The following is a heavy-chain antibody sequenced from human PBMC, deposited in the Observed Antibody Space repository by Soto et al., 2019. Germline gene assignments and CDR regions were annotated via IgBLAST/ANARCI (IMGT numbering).Heavy chain of an antibody. CDR2: ISSSSSYI. J-gene: IGHJ5*02. CDR1: GFTFSSYS. D-gene: IGHD2-8*01. CDR3: ARSRSRYGTLTS. V-gene: IGHV3-21*01. Sequence: PGGSLRLSCAASGFTFSSYSMNWVRQAPGKGLEWVSSISSSSSYIYYADSVKGRFTISRDNAKNSLYLQMNSLRAEDTAVYYCARSRSRYGTLTSWGQGTLVTVSS.